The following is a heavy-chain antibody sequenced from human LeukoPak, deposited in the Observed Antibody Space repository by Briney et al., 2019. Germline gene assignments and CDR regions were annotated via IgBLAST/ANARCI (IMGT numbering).Heavy chain of an antibody. CDR3: ARGRAKYYYYYYMDV. V-gene: IGHV1-2*02. J-gene: IGHJ6*03. CDR2: INPNSGGT. Sequence: ASVKVSCKASGYTFTGYYMHWVRQAPGQGLEWMGWINPNSGGTNYAQKFQGRVTMTRDTSISTAYMELSRLRSDDTAVYYCARGRAKYYYYYYMDVWGKGTTVTVSS. CDR1: GYTFTGYY.